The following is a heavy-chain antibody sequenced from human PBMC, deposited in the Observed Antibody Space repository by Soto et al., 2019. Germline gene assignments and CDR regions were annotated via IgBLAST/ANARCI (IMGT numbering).Heavy chain of an antibody. CDR3: ARGTSWSGMDV. D-gene: IGHD2-2*01. CDR2: IYYSGST. J-gene: IGHJ6*02. CDR1: GGSISSGGYY. Sequence: PSETLSLTCTVSGGSISSGGYYWSWIRQHPGKGLEWIGYIYYSGSTYYNPSLKSRVTISVDTSKNQFSLNLSSVTAADTAVYYCARGTSWSGMDVWGQGTTVTVSS. V-gene: IGHV4-31*03.